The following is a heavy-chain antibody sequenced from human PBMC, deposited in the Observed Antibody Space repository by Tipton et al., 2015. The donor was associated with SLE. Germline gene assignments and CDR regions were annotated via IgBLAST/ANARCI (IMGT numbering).Heavy chain of an antibody. J-gene: IGHJ4*02. Sequence: TLSLTCIVSGDSISSSSYYWGWIRQPPGKGLEWVGTVYYTGNTFYNPSLKSRVTISVDASKSQFSLRLRSLTAADTAVYFCARGGATLTAIPFDYWGPGTLVSVSS. CDR1: GDSISSSSYY. CDR3: ARGGATLTAIPFDY. CDR2: VYYTGNT. D-gene: IGHD2-21*02. V-gene: IGHV4-39*07.